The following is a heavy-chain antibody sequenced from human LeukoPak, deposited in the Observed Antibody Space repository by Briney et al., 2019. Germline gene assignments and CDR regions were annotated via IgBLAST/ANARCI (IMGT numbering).Heavy chain of an antibody. J-gene: IGHJ3*02. V-gene: IGHV1-2*02. CDR2: IKPNSGGT. CDR1: GYTFTGSF. D-gene: IGHD1-1*01. Sequence: GALRRPCCSAAGYTFTGSFMPWGGQAGGQGRGGTGWIKPNSGGTNYAQTFQGRVTMTRDTSISTAYMQLRRLRSDDTAVYYCARALEPDAFDIWGQGTMVTVSS. CDR3: ARALEPDAFDI.